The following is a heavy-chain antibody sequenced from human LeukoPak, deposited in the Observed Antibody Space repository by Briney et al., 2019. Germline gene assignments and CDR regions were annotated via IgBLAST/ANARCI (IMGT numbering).Heavy chain of an antibody. Sequence: ASVKVSCKASGYTFTGYYMHWVRQAPGQGLEWMGWINPNSGGTNYAQKFQGRVTMTRDTSISTAYMELSRLRSDDTAVYYCARDRYVIAVENNWFDPWGQGTLVTVSS. V-gene: IGHV1-2*02. CDR2: INPNSGGT. J-gene: IGHJ5*02. D-gene: IGHD6-19*01. CDR1: GYTFTGYY. CDR3: ARDRYVIAVENNWFDP.